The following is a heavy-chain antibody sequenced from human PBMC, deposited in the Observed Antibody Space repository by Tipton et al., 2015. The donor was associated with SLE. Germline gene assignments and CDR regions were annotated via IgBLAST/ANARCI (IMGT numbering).Heavy chain of an antibody. CDR3: ARVVGSYNWFDP. D-gene: IGHD2-15*01. V-gene: IGHV4-39*07. CDR2: INHSGST. CDR1: GGSLSSSSYY. Sequence: LRLSCTVSGGSLSSSSYYWGWLHQPPGKGLEWIGEINHSGSTNYNPSLKSRVTISVDTSKNQFSLKLSSVTAADTAVYYCARVVGSYNWFDPWGQGTLVTVSS. J-gene: IGHJ5*02.